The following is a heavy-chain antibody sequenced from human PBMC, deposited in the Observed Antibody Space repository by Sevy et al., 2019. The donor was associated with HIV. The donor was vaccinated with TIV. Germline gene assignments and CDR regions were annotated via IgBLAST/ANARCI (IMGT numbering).Heavy chain of an antibody. CDR3: ARGPLRYCSSTSCYEGDYYYYGMDV. CDR1: RFTFSSSA. CDR2: TWYDGNNK. J-gene: IGHJ6*02. Sequence: GGSLRLSCAASRFTFSSSAMHWVRQAPGKGLEWVAVTWYDGNNKNYTDSVKGRFTISRDNSKKTLYLQVNSLRAEDTAVYYCARGPLRYCSSTSCYEGDYYYYGMDVWGQGTTVTVSS. V-gene: IGHV3-33*08. D-gene: IGHD2-2*01.